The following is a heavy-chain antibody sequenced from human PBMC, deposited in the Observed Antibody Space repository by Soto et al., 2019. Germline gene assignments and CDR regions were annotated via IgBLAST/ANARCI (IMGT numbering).Heavy chain of an antibody. CDR3: GKDGSGGIIDS. J-gene: IGHJ3*01. V-gene: IGHV1-18*01. CDR1: GYTFTGYG. CDR2: ISVFNGNT. D-gene: IGHD3-16*01. Sequence: QVQLVQSGAEVKKPGASVKVSCKTSGYTFTGYGINWVRQAPGHGLEWMGWISVFNGNTKYGQNIQVRVIMTTETATSTAYMELRSLRSDDTAVYFCGKDGSGGIIDSWGQGTMLIVSS.